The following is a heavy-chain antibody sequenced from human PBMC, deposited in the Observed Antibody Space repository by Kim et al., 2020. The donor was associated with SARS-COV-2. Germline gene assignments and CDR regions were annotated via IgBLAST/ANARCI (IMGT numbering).Heavy chain of an antibody. D-gene: IGHD4-17*01. Sequence: SEKDRITISRDNSKNTLYLQMNSLRAEDTAVYYCARDLRDYGDYVWAFDIWGQGTMVTVSS. V-gene: IGHV3-30*01. J-gene: IGHJ3*02. CDR3: ARDLRDYGDYVWAFDI.